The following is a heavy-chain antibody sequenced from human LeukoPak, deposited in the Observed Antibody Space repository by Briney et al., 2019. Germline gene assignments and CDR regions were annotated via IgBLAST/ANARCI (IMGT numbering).Heavy chain of an antibody. CDR3: ARDYGQDMGFDH. V-gene: IGHV4-59*01. CDR2: IHYSGRT. J-gene: IGHJ4*02. D-gene: IGHD4-17*01. Sequence: SETLSLTCSVSGDSLSPFYWSWIRQPPGKALEWIGDIHYSGRTNYNPSVRTRLSLTADTSNNQLSLKLTSVSVADTAVYYCARDYGQDMGFDHWGQGALVIVSS. CDR1: GDSLSPFY.